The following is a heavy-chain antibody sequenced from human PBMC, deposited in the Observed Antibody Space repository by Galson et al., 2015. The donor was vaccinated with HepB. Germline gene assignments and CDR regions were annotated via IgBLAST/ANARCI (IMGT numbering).Heavy chain of an antibody. CDR2: ISSSSSYT. J-gene: IGHJ4*02. CDR1: GFTFSDYY. V-gene: IGHV3-11*06. CDR3: ARAPYYDFWSGYYFDY. Sequence: SLRLSCAASGFTFSDYYMSWIRQAPGKGLGWVSYISSSSSYTNYADSVKGRFTISRDNAKNSLYLQMNSLRAEDTAVYYCARAPYYDFWSGYYFDYWGQGTLVTVSS. D-gene: IGHD3-3*01.